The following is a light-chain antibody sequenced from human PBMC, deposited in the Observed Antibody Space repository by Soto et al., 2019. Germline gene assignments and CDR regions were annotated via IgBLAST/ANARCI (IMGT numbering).Light chain of an antibody. CDR1: SSNIGNNY. CDR2: DNN. Sequence: QSVLTQPPSVSAAPGQKVTISCSGSSSNIGNNYVSWYQQLPGTVPKLLIYDNNKRPSGIPDRFSGSKSGTSATLDITGLQTGDEADYYCGTWDSSLSGLYVFGTGTKLTVL. CDR3: GTWDSSLSGLYV. J-gene: IGLJ1*01. V-gene: IGLV1-51*01.